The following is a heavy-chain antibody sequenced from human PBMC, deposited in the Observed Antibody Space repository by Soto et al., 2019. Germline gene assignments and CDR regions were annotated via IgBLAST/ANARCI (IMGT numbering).Heavy chain of an antibody. Sequence: GGSLRLSCAASGFTFSSYAMHWVRQAPGKGLEWVAVISYDGSNKYYADSVKGRFTISRDNSKNTLYLQMNSLRAEDTAVYYCARDGTRYCSSTSCYGLYYYYYGMDVWGQGTTVTVSS. V-gene: IGHV3-30-3*01. D-gene: IGHD2-2*01. CDR3: ARDGTRYCSSTSCYGLYYYYYGMDV. CDR1: GFTFSSYA. CDR2: ISYDGSNK. J-gene: IGHJ6*02.